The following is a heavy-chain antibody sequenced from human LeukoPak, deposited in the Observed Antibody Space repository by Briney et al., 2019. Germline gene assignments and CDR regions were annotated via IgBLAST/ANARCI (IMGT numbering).Heavy chain of an antibody. CDR2: ISGSGGST. Sequence: GGSLRLSCAASGFTFSDYYMSWIRQAPGKGLEWVSAISGSGGSTYYADSVKGRFTISRDNSKNTLNLQMNSLRAEDTAVYYCAKVITSGSYHFDYWGQGTLVTVSS. CDR3: AKVITSGSYHFDY. V-gene: IGHV3-23*01. D-gene: IGHD1-26*01. J-gene: IGHJ4*02. CDR1: GFTFSDYY.